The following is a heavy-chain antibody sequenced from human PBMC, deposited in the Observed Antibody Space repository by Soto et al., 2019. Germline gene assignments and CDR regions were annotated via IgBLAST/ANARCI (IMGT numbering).Heavy chain of an antibody. D-gene: IGHD2-15*01. Sequence: PGESLKISCQGSGYSFTSYWIGWGRQMPGKGLEWMGIIYPGDSDTRYSPSIQGHVTISADKSISTAYLQWSSLKASDTAMYYCASHTGRDAVYCGMDVWGQGTTVTVSS. CDR1: GYSFTSYW. CDR3: ASHTGRDAVYCGMDV. CDR2: IYPGDSDT. J-gene: IGHJ6*02. V-gene: IGHV5-51*01.